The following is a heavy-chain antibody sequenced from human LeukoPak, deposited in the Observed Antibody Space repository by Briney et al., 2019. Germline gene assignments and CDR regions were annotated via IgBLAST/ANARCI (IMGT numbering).Heavy chain of an antibody. Sequence: ASVKVSCKASGYTFTSYGISWVRQAPGQGLEWMGGIIPIFGTANYAQKFQGRVTITTDESTSTAYMELSSLRSEDTAVYYCARDPYGGNSGFDPWGQGTLVTVSS. CDR2: IIPIFGTA. D-gene: IGHD4-23*01. CDR3: ARDPYGGNSGFDP. J-gene: IGHJ5*02. V-gene: IGHV1-69*05. CDR1: GYTFTSYG.